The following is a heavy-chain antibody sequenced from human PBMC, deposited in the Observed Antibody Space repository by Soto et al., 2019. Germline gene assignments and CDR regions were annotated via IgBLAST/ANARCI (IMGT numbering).Heavy chain of an antibody. CDR3: ARSLPFLEWLLYLPAPFDP. Sequence: ASVKVSCKASGYTFTSYDINWVRQATGQGLEWMGWMNPNSGNTGYAQKFQGRVTMTRNTSISTDYMELISLRSEDTAAYYCARSLPFLEWLLYLPAPFDPWGQGTLVTVSS. CDR2: MNPNSGNT. J-gene: IGHJ5*02. CDR1: GYTFTSYD. V-gene: IGHV1-8*01. D-gene: IGHD3-3*02.